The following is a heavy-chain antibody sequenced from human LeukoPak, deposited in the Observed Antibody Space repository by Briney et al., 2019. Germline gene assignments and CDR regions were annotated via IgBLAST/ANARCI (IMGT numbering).Heavy chain of an antibody. J-gene: IGHJ6*03. CDR1: GFTFSSYG. CDR2: ISWDGGST. V-gene: IGHV3-43D*03. D-gene: IGHD3-10*01. CDR3: AKDTGYYGSGSYYAPMDV. Sequence: GGSLRLSCAASGFTFSSYGMHWVRQAPGKGLEWVSLISWDGGSTYYADSVKGRFTISRDNSKNSLYLQMNSLRAEDTALYYCAKDTGYYGSGSYYAPMDVWGKGTTVTVSS.